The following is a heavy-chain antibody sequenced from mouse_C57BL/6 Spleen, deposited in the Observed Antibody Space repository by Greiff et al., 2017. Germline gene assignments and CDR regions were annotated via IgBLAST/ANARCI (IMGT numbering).Heavy chain of an antibody. CDR2: INPSTGGT. Sequence: EVQLQQSGPELVKPGASVKISCKASGYSFTGYYMNWVKQSPEKSLEWIGEINPSTGGTTYNQKFKAKATLTVDKSSSTAYMQLKSLTSEDSAVDYCARRGAYYGSSHWYFDVWGTGTTVTVSS. V-gene: IGHV1-42*01. CDR3: ARRGAYYGSSHWYFDV. D-gene: IGHD1-1*01. CDR1: GYSFTGYY. J-gene: IGHJ1*03.